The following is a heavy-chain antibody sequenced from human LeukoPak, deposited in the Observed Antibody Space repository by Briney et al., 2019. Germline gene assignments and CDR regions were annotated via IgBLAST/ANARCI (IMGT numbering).Heavy chain of an antibody. CDR2: INHRGST. V-gene: IGHV4-34*01. J-gene: IGHJ4*02. CDR1: GGSISSYY. CDR3: ARQISRSGRFNYYFDY. Sequence: SETLSLTCTVSGGSISSYYWSWIRQPPGKGLEWIGEINHRGSTNYNPSLKSRVTISVDSSKNQVSLRLSSVTAADTAVYYCARQISRSGRFNYYFDYWGQGTLVTVSS. D-gene: IGHD3-10*01.